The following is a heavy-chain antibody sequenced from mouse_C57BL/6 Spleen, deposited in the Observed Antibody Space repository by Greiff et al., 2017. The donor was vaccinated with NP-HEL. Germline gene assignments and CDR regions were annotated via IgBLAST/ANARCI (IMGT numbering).Heavy chain of an antibody. CDR2: IYPGSGST. V-gene: IGHV1-55*01. D-gene: IGHD2-5*01. CDR3: YSNYGDYYAMDY. Sequence: QVQLQQSGAELVKPGASVKMSCKASGYTFTSYWITWVKQRPGQGLEWIGDIYPGSGSTNYNAKFKSKATLTVDTSSSTAYMQLSSLTSEDSAVYYCYSNYGDYYAMDYWGQGTSVTVSS. CDR1: GYTFTSYW. J-gene: IGHJ4*01.